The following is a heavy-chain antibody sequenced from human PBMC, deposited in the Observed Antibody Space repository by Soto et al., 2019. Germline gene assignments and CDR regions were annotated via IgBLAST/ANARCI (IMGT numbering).Heavy chain of an antibody. D-gene: IGHD2-2*01. CDR1: GGSISSGGYY. Sequence: SETLSLTCTVSGGSISSGGYYWSWIRQHPGKGLEWIGYVYYSGSTYYNPSLKSRVTISVDTSKNQFSLKLSSVTAADTAVYYCARVPFLGSTSRSPRGRIDLPGQAPLVTVSS. V-gene: IGHV4-31*03. CDR3: ARVPFLGSTSRSPRGRIDL. J-gene: IGHJ5*02. CDR2: VYYSGST.